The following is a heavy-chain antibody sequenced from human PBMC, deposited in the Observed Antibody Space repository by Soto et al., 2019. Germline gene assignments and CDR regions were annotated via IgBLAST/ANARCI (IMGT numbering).Heavy chain of an antibody. J-gene: IGHJ6*02. D-gene: IGHD6-13*01. CDR3: AKVLAGTPRYYYYGMDV. Sequence: GGSLRLSCAASGFTFSSYAMSWVRQAPGKGLEWVSAISGSGGSTYYADSVKGRFTISRDNSKNTLYLQMNSLRAEDTAVYYCAKVLAGTPRYYYYGMDVWGQGTTVTVSS. CDR2: ISGSGGST. V-gene: IGHV3-23*01. CDR1: GFTFSSYA.